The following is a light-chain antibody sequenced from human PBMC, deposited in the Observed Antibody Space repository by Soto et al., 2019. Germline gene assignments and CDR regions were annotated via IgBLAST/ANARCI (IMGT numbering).Light chain of an antibody. V-gene: IGKV1-39*01. CDR2: AAS. CDR3: QQSYSTPLT. J-gene: IGKJ4*01. CDR1: QSISSY. Sequence: DIQMTQSPSSLSASVGDRVTITCRASQSISSYLNWYQQKPGKAPKLLIYAASSLQSGVPSRFSGSGSGTDFTLTISSLQPEEFATYYCQQSYSTPLTFGGGPKVDIK.